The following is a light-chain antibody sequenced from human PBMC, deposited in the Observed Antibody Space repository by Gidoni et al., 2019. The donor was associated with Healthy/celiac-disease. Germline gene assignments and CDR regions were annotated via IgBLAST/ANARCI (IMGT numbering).Light chain of an antibody. CDR3: GTWDSSLSAVV. CDR2: DNN. V-gene: IGLV1-51*01. Sequence: PGQQVTISCSGSSSNIGNNYVSWYQQLPGTAPKLLIYDNNKRPSGIPDRCSGSKSGTSATLGITGLQTGDEADYYCGTWDSSLSAVVFGGGTKLTVL. CDR1: SSNIGNNY. J-gene: IGLJ2*01.